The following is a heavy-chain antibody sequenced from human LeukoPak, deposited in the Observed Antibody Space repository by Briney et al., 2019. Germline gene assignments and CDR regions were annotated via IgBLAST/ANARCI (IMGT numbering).Heavy chain of an antibody. D-gene: IGHD3-16*02. V-gene: IGHV4-34*01. CDR3: ASITFGGVIDRGY. CDR2: INHSGST. Sequence: SETLSLTCTVSGGSISSYYWSWIRQPPGKGLEWIGEINHSGSTKYNPSLKSRVTISVDTSKNQFSLKLSSVTAADTAVYYCASITFGGVIDRGYWGQGTLVTVSS. CDR1: GGSISSYY. J-gene: IGHJ4*02.